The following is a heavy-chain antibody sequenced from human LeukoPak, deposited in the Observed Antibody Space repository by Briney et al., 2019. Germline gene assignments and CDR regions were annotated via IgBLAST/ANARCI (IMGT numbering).Heavy chain of an antibody. CDR2: IYTDGST. CDR1: GFTVSSNY. V-gene: IGHV3-53*01. Sequence: GGSLRLSCAASGFTVSSNYMNWVRQAPGKGLEWVSVIYTDGSTYYADSVKGRFTISRDISRNTVHLQMNSLRAGDTAVYYCARDPHGYNSYFDYWGQGTLVTVSS. J-gene: IGHJ4*02. CDR3: ARDPHGYNSYFDY. D-gene: IGHD5-24*01.